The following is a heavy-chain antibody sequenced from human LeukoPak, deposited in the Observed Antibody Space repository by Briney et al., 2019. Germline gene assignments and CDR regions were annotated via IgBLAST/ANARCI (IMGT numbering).Heavy chain of an antibody. D-gene: IGHD4-23*01. V-gene: IGHV3-23*01. Sequence: GGSLRLSCAASGFTFSSSAMSWVRQAPGKGLEWVSTISGSGSTTYYTDSVKGRFTIPRDNSKNTLYLQMNSLRPEDTAVYYCAKPVVYLDAFDIWGLGTLVTVSS. J-gene: IGHJ3*02. CDR2: ISGSGSTT. CDR1: GFTFSSSA. CDR3: AKPVVYLDAFDI.